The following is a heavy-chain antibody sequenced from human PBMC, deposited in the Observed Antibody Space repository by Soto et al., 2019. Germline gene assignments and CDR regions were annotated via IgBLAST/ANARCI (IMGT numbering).Heavy chain of an antibody. D-gene: IGHD4-17*01. J-gene: IGHJ5*02. Sequence: PSETLSLTCTVSGGSISGGGYYWSWIRQHPGKGLEWIGYIYYSGSTYYNPSLKSRVTISVDTSKNQFSLKLSSVTAADTAVYYCAQSYGDYVGNWFDPWGQGTLVTVSS. V-gene: IGHV4-31*03. CDR1: GGSISGGGYY. CDR2: IYYSGST. CDR3: AQSYGDYVGNWFDP.